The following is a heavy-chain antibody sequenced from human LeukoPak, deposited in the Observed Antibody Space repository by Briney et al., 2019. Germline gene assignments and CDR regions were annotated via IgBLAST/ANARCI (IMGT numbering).Heavy chain of an antibody. CDR3: ARRLYCSGGSCYSPIDY. V-gene: IGHV3-23*01. Sequence: GGSLRLSCAASGFTFSIYGMSWVRQAPGKGLEWVSGISGSGGYTYYADSVKGRFTISRDNAKNSLYLQMNSLRAEDTAVYYCARRLYCSGGSCYSPIDYWGQGTLVTVSS. CDR2: ISGSGGYT. D-gene: IGHD2-15*01. J-gene: IGHJ4*02. CDR1: GFTFSIYG.